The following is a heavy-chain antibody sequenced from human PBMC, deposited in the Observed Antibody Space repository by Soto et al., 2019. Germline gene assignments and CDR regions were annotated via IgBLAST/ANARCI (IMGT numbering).Heavy chain of an antibody. D-gene: IGHD2-15*01. Sequence: SETLSLTCDVSGDTISTGGYTWAWIRQPPGKALEWIGHTYHSGNPYYNPSLKSRVIISVDRSKNQFSLKLSSVTAADTAVYYCARYGSGECNRGSCYSPFDHWGQGTLVTVSS. CDR3: ARYGSGECNRGSCYSPFDH. CDR1: GDTISTGGYT. V-gene: IGHV4-30-2*01. CDR2: TYHSGNP. J-gene: IGHJ4*02.